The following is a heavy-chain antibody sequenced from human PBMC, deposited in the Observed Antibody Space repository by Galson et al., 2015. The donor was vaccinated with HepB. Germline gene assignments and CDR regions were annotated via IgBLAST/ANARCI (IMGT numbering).Heavy chain of an antibody. V-gene: IGHV3-48*02. D-gene: IGHD3-10*01. Sequence: SLRLSCAASGFTFSSYNMNWVRQAPGKGLEWVSYISSSSNSIYYADSVKGRFTISRHNAKNSLYLQMNSLRDEDTAVYYCARTYDFGSGSYYRDGFDIWGQGTMVTVSS. CDR3: ARTYDFGSGSYYRDGFDI. J-gene: IGHJ3*02. CDR1: GFTFSSYN. CDR2: ISSSSNSI.